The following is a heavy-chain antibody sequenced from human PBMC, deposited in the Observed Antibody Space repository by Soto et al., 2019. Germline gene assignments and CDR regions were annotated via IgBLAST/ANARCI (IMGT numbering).Heavy chain of an antibody. Sequence: ASVKVSCKASGGTFSSYAISWVRQAPGQGLEWMGGIIPIFGTANYAQKFQGRVTITADESTSTAYMELSSLRSEDTAVYYCARCLRYSSSWYLGYYYGMDVWGQGTTVTVSS. CDR2: IIPIFGTA. CDR1: GGTFSSYA. V-gene: IGHV1-69*13. D-gene: IGHD6-13*01. CDR3: ARCLRYSSSWYLGYYYGMDV. J-gene: IGHJ6*02.